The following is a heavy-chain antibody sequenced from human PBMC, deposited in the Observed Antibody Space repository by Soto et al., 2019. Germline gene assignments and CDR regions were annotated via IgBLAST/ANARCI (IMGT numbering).Heavy chain of an antibody. J-gene: IGHJ4*02. Sequence: PGGSLRLSCAASGFTFSSYAMHWVRQAPGKGLEWVAVISYDGSNKYYADSVKGRFTISRDNSKNTLYLQMNSLRAEDTAVYYCARDPKPLDFWSGYWYYWGQGTLVTVSS. CDR3: ARDPKPLDFWSGYWYY. CDR1: GFTFSSYA. V-gene: IGHV3-30-3*01. D-gene: IGHD3-3*01. CDR2: ISYDGSNK.